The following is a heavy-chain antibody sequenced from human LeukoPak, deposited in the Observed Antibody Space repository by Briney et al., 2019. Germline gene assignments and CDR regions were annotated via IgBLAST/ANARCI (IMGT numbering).Heavy chain of an antibody. D-gene: IGHD3-10*01. J-gene: IGHJ4*02. CDR2: IYYSGST. V-gene: IGHV4-59*12. CDR1: GGSISNYY. CDR3: ARDLGSLWFGELMGTTVDY. Sequence: SETLSLTCTVSGGSISNYYWSWIRQPPGKGLEWIGYIYYSGSTNYNPSLKSRVTISVDTSKSQFSLRLSSVTAADTAVYYCARDLGSLWFGELMGTTVDYWGQGTLVTVSS.